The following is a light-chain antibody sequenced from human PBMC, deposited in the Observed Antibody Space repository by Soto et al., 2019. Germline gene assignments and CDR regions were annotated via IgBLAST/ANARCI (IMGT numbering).Light chain of an antibody. V-gene: IGKV3-20*01. Sequence: EIVLTQSPDPLSLSPGQRATLSCRASQSVRSDYFAWYQQKPGQAPRVIIYGASSRATGIPDRFSGSGSGTDFTLTISRLEAEDFAVYYCQQYGSSPLTFGGGTKVDI. J-gene: IGKJ4*01. CDR2: GAS. CDR1: QSVRSDY. CDR3: QQYGSSPLT.